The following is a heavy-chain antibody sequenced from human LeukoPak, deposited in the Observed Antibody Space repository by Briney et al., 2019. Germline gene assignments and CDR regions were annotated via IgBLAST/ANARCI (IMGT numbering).Heavy chain of an antibody. J-gene: IGHJ4*02. Sequence: GGSLRLSCVASGFSLSTYDMYWVRQAPGKGLEYVSAITSNGGTTYYANSVKGRFTISRDNSKNTLYLQMGSLRVEDMAVYYCARGYCSSTSCTNDYWGQGTLVTVSS. CDR3: ARGYCSSTSCTNDY. CDR1: GFSLSTYD. D-gene: IGHD2-2*01. CDR2: ITSNGGTT. V-gene: IGHV3-64*01.